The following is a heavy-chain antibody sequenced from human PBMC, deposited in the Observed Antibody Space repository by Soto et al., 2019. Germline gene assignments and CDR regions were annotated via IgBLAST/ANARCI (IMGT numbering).Heavy chain of an antibody. D-gene: IGHD2-2*01. Sequence: GGSLRLSCAASGFTFSSYGMHWVRQAPGKGLEWVAVIWYDGRNKYYADSVKGRFTISRDNSKNTLYLQMNSLRAEDTAVYYCARDLGSTISYKYYYYGMDLWGQGTTVTVSS. V-gene: IGHV3-33*01. J-gene: IGHJ6*02. CDR3: ARDLGSTISYKYYYYGMDL. CDR2: IWYDGRNK. CDR1: GFTFSSYG.